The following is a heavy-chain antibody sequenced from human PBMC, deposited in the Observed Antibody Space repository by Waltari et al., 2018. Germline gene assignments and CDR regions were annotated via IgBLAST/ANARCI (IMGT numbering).Heavy chain of an antibody. D-gene: IGHD4-17*01. CDR2: IETTIRGR. V-gene: IGHV1-2*02. CDR1: GLSYTTHY. CDR3: ARDVGKYGDNWYFDV. J-gene: IGHJ2*01. Sequence: QAQLVQSGAEVRQPGAAVRAHCKASGLSYTTHYMHWVRQAPGQGPELMGCIETTIRGREYAQTFQGRVTMTRDPSINTVYMELFRLRVDDTAVYYCARDVGKYGDNWYFDVWGRGTLVVVSS.